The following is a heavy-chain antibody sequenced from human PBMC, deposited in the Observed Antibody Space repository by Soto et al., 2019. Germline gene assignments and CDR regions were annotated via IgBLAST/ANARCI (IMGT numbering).Heavy chain of an antibody. D-gene: IGHD6-19*01. J-gene: IGHJ4*02. CDR1: GFTFSSYS. V-gene: IGHV3-21*01. CDR3: ARETGGLGIAVAENYFDY. Sequence: GGSLRLSCAASGFTFSSYSMNWVRQAPGKGLEWVSSISSSSSYIYYADSGKGRFTISRDNAKNSRYLQMNSLRAEDTAVYYCARETGGLGIAVAENYFDYWGQGTLVTVSS. CDR2: ISSSSSYI.